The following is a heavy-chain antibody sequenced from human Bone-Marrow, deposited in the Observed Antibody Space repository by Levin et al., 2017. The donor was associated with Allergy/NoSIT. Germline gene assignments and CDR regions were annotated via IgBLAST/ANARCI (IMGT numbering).Heavy chain of an antibody. J-gene: IGHJ5*02. D-gene: IGHD2-8*01. CDR3: ARVSRYCTNGMCSYDT. CDR1: GYSISSGYF. Sequence: PSETLSLTCAVSGYSISSGYFWGWLRQPPGKGLEWIGSFHHSGTIHYNPPLKSRVTIVVDTSKNQFSLKLTSVTAADTAVYYCARVSRYCTNGMCSYDTWGQGTLVTVSS. CDR2: FHHSGTI. V-gene: IGHV4-38-2*01.